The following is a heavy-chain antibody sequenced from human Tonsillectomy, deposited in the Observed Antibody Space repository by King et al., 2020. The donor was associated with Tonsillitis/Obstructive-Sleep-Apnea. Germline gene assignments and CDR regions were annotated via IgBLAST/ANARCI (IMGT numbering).Heavy chain of an antibody. CDR2: IYYSGST. Sequence: QVQLQESGPGLVKPSETLSLTCTVSGGSISSYYWSWIRQPPGKGLEWIGYIYYSGSTNYNPSLKSRVTISVDTSKNQFSLKLSSVTAADTAVYYCARVGYSYGYPQYYFDYWGQGTLVTVSS. D-gene: IGHD5-18*01. V-gene: IGHV4-59*01. CDR1: GGSISSYY. J-gene: IGHJ4*02. CDR3: ARVGYSYGYPQYYFDY.